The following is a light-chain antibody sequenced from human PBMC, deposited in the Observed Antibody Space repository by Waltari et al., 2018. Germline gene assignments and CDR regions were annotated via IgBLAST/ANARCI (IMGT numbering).Light chain of an antibody. CDR3: LSADSSGTAKV. V-gene: IGLV3-25*03. J-gene: IGLJ3*02. Sequence: SYELTPPPPVSVSPGQTARITCSGDALPKQYAFWYQQKPGQPPVLIIDKDTQRPSGTPERFSGSSSGTTVTMTSSGVRAEDEADYYCLSADSSGTAKVFGGGTKLTV. CDR1: ALPKQY. CDR2: KDT.